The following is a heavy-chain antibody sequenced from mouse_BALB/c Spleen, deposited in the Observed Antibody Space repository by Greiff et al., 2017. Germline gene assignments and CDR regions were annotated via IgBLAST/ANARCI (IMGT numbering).Heavy chain of an antibody. V-gene: IGHV1-4*02. Sequence: QVQLQQSAAELARPGASVKMSCKASGYTFTSYTMHWVKQRPGQGLEWIGYINPSSGYTEYNQKFKDKTTLTADKSSSTAYMQLSSLTSEDSAVYYCARRSPYGYGAFAYWGQGTLVTVSA. CDR3: ARRSPYGYGAFAY. CDR1: GYTFTSYT. CDR2: INPSSGYT. J-gene: IGHJ3*01. D-gene: IGHD2-2*01.